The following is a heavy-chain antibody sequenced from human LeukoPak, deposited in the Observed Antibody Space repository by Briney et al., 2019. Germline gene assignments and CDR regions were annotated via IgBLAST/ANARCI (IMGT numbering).Heavy chain of an antibody. CDR2: ITPTSGGA. CDR3: ARGSPSGSWFIDY. D-gene: IGHD3-10*01. CDR1: GYTFTDYY. J-gene: IGHJ4*02. Sequence: ASVKVSCKSSGYTFTDYYMHWVRQAPGQGLESMGWITPTSGGANYAQTFQGRVALTRDTSISTAYMELSRLRSDDTAVYYCARGSPSGSWFIDYWGQGTLVTVSS. V-gene: IGHV1-2*02.